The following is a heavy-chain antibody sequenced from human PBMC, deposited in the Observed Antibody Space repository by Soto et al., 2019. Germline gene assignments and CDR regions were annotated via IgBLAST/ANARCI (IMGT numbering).Heavy chain of an antibody. Sequence: GGSLRLSCAASGFTFSSYSMNWVRQAPGKGLEWVSSISSSSSYIYYADSVRGRFTISRDNAKISLYLQMNSPRAEDTAVYYCARGIERCRTHGMDVWGQGTTVSVSS. CDR3: ARGIERCRTHGMDV. V-gene: IGHV3-21*01. CDR1: GFTFSSYS. J-gene: IGHJ6*02. D-gene: IGHD2-8*01. CDR2: ISSSSSYI.